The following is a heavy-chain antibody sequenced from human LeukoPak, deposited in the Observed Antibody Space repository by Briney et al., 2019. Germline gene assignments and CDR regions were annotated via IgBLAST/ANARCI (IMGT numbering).Heavy chain of an antibody. V-gene: IGHV3-74*01. CDR1: GFTFSRFW. CDR2: INSDGTST. Sequence: GGSLGLSCAASGFTFSRFWMHWVRQAPGKGLVWVSRINSDGTSTTYADSVKGRFTISRDNAKNTLYLRMNSLRAEDTAVYYCARDYYDSSGYSGSRGYWGQGTLVTVSS. J-gene: IGHJ4*02. D-gene: IGHD3-22*01. CDR3: ARDYYDSSGYSGSRGY.